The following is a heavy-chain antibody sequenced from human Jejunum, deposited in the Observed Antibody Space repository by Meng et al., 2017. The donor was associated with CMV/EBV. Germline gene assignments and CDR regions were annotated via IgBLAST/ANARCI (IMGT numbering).Heavy chain of an antibody. V-gene: IGHV3-53*01. CDR2: IYSAGST. CDR1: GFTVSSSY. Sequence: EVQLVESGGGLIQPGGSLRLSCAASGFTVSSSYMSWVRQAPGKGLEWVSVIYSAGSTYYADSVKGRFTISRDNSRNTLYLQMNTLRAEDTAMYYCARGYCSGGNCYGYWGQGTLVTVGS. J-gene: IGHJ4*02. CDR3: ARGYCSGGNCYGY. D-gene: IGHD2-15*01.